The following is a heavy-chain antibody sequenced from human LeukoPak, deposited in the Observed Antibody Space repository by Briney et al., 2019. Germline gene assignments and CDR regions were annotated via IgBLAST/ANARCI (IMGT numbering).Heavy chain of an antibody. D-gene: IGHD5-18*01. Sequence: GGSLRLSCAASGFTFSSYWMHWVRQAPGKGLVWVSRISGDGSSTNYADSVKGRFTISRDNAKNTLYLQMNSLRAEDTAVYYCARASSYNYGYFFWGQGTLVTVSS. J-gene: IGHJ4*02. CDR3: ARASSYNYGYFF. CDR1: GFTFSSYW. V-gene: IGHV3-74*01. CDR2: ISGDGSST.